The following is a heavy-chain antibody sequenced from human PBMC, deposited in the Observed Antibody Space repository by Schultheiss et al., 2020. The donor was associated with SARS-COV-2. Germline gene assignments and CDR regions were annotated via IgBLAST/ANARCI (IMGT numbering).Heavy chain of an antibody. CDR1: GGSISSYY. CDR3: ARSDYDFWSGYYVYFDY. J-gene: IGHJ4*02. V-gene: IGHV4-59*01. D-gene: IGHD3-3*01. CDR2: IYYSGST. Sequence: SETLSLTCTVSGGSISSYYWSWIRQPPGKGLEWIGYIYYSGSTNYNPSLKSRVTISVDTSKNQFSLKLSSVTAADTAVYYCARSDYDFWSGYYVYFDYWGQGTLVTVSS.